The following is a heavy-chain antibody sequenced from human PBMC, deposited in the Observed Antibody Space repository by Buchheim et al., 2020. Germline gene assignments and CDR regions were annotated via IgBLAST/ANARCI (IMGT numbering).Heavy chain of an antibody. CDR2: ISSSSSYI. CDR1: GFTFSSYS. Sequence: EVQLVESGGGLVKPGGSLRLSCAASGFTFSSYSMNWVRQAPGKGLEWVSSISSSSSYIYYADSVKGRFTISRDHAKNSLYLQMNSLRAEDTAVYYCARDKRDSSGWRYYFDYWGQGTL. J-gene: IGHJ4*02. D-gene: IGHD6-19*01. V-gene: IGHV3-21*01. CDR3: ARDKRDSSGWRYYFDY.